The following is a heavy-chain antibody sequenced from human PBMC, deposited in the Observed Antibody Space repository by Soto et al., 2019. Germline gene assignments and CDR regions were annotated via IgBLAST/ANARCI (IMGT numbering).Heavy chain of an antibody. CDR2: IYPDDSDT. CDR1: GYRFTTYW. D-gene: IGHD1-1*01. J-gene: IGHJ5*02. CDR3: ARPLDNTGWA. Sequence: EVQLVQSGAEVKKPGESLKISCQGSGYRFTTYWIAWVRQMPGKGPEWMGIIYPDDSDTTYSPSFRGQVTISADKSINTAYLQWSTLKASDTAIYYCARPLDNTGWAWGQGTLVTVSS. V-gene: IGHV5-51*03.